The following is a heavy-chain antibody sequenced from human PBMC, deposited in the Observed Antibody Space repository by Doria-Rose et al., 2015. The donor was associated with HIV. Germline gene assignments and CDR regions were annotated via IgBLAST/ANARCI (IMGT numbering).Heavy chain of an antibody. D-gene: IGHD3-3*01. Sequence: VQSGAEVKKPGSSVKVSCKASGGTFSRYPISWVRQAPGQGLEWMGRIIPVLGIRNYAQKFQGRVTITADESTSTAYIELSNLRSEDTAVYYCATTWSGYYLDYWGQGTLVTVSS. CDR2: IIPVLGIR. J-gene: IGHJ4*02. V-gene: IGHV1-69*04. CDR1: GGTFSRYP. CDR3: ATTWSGYYLDY.